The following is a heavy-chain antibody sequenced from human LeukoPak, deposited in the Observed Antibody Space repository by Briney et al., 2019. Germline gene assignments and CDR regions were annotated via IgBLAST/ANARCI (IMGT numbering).Heavy chain of an antibody. CDR2: IRYDGNNK. CDR1: GFTFSSYG. CDR3: ARDLLRYSRYYYGMDV. D-gene: IGHD3-9*01. Sequence: PGGSLRLSCAASGFTFSSYGMHWVRQAPGKGLEWVAFIRYDGNNKYYADSVKGRFTISRDNSKNTLYLQMNSPRAEDTAVYYCARDLLRYSRYYYGMDVWGQGTTVTVSS. J-gene: IGHJ6*02. V-gene: IGHV3-30*02.